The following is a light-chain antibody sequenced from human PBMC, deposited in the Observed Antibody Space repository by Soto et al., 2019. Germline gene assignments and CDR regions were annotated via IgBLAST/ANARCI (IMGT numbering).Light chain of an antibody. J-gene: IGKJ5*01. CDR1: QSVSSY. Sequence: EIVCTQSPATLSLSPGERATLSGRASQSVSSYLAWYQQKPGQAPRLLIYDASNRATGIPARFSGSGSGTDFTLKISRIETEDFAVYYCKQRSNWPITFGQGTRLEIK. CDR3: KQRSNWPIT. CDR2: DAS. V-gene: IGKV3-11*01.